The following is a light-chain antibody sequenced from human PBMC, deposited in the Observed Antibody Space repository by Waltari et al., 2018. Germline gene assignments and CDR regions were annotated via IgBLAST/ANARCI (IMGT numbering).Light chain of an antibody. Sequence: QSVLTQPPSVSGAPGQRVTISCTGSSANLGANYDVHWYQQLPGTAPKVLIYGNDKRPSGVPDRFSGAKSDTSASLAITGLQAEDEADYYCQSFDSSLRGWVFGGGTKLTVL. CDR1: SANLGANYD. CDR3: QSFDSSLRGWV. V-gene: IGLV1-40*01. J-gene: IGLJ2*01. CDR2: GND.